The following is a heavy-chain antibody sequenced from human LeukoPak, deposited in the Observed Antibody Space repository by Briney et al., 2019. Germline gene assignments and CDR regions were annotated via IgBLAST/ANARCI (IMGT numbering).Heavy chain of an antibody. CDR3: ARAVITFGAAVAKGFDC. J-gene: IGHJ4*02. V-gene: IGHV4-59*01. CDR1: GGSFSTYY. Sequence: SETLSLTCTVSGGSFSTYYWSWIRQPPGKGLEWIGYIYYSGSTDYNPSLKSRVTMSLDTSKNQFSLSLSSVTAADTALYYCARAVITFGAAVAKGFDCWGRGTLVTVSS. D-gene: IGHD3-16*01. CDR2: IYYSGST.